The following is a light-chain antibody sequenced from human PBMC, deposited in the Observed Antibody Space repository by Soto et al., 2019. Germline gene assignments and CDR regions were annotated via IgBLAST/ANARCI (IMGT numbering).Light chain of an antibody. CDR1: QRISNY. J-gene: IGKJ1*01. V-gene: IGKV3-15*01. Sequence: ERVMTQSPATLSVSPGERATLSCRASQRISNYLAWYQQKPGQAPRLLISGASTRATGIPARFSGSGSGTEFTLTISSLQSEDFAVYYCQQYNIWPTTFGQGTQVEV. CDR3: QQYNIWPTT. CDR2: GAS.